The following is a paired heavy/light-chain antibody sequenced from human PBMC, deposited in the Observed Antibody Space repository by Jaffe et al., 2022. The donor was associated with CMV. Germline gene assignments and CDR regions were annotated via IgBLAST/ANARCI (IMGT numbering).Light chain of an antibody. CDR3: QQRSNWPAFT. V-gene: IGKV3-11*01. J-gene: IGKJ3*01. CDR2: DAS. Sequence: EIVLTQSPATLSLSPGERATLSCRASQSVSSYLAWYQQKPGQAPRLLIYDASNRATGIPARFSGSGSGTDFTLTISSLEPEDFAVYYCQQRSNWPAFTFGPGTKVDIK. CDR1: QSVSSY.
Heavy chain of an antibody. CDR2: IYPGDSDT. Sequence: EVQLVQSGAEVKKPGESLKISCKGSGYSFTSYWIGWVRQMPGKGLEWMGIIYPGDSDTRYSPSFQGQVTISADKSISTAYLQWSSLKASDTAMYYCARLGYSSSHRDKPVAGTPYYFDYWGQGTLVTVSS. V-gene: IGHV5-51*01. J-gene: IGHJ4*02. D-gene: IGHD6-19*01. CDR3: ARLGYSSSHRDKPVAGTPYYFDY. CDR1: GYSFTSYW.